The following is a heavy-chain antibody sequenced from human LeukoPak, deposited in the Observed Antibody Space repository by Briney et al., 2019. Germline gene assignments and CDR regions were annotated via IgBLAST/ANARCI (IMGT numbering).Heavy chain of an antibody. Sequence: GGSLRLSCTASGFTFSGYWMNWVRQAPGKGLVWVSRIGSDGGSTTYADSVKDRFTISRDNAKNTLYLQMTSLRAEDTAVYYCARGGSGNFYYWGQGTLVTVSS. V-gene: IGHV3-74*03. J-gene: IGHJ4*02. CDR3: ARGGSGNFYY. CDR2: IGSDGGST. D-gene: IGHD1-26*01. CDR1: GFTFSGYW.